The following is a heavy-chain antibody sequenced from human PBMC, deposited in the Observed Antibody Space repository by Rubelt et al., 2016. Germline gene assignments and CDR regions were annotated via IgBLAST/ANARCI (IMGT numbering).Heavy chain of an antibody. Sequence: QVQLQESGPGLLKPSETLSLTCTVSGGSITSYSWSWIRQPAGKGLEWIGRLNPSGSTNYSPSLKSRVSMALDTSKNQFSLKLSSVTAADTAVYYCARGSIAARRGWFDPWGQGTLVTVSS. CDR1: GGSITSYS. CDR3: ARGSIAARRGWFDP. J-gene: IGHJ5*02. V-gene: IGHV4-4*07. D-gene: IGHD6-6*01. CDR2: LNPSGST.